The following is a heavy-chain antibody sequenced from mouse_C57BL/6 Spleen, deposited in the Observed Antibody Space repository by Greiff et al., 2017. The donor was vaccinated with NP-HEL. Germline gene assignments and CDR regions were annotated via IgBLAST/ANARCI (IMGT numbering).Heavy chain of an antibody. CDR1: GFTFSSYG. Sequence: EVQVVESGGDLVKPGGSLKLSCAASGFTFSSYGMSWVRQTPDKRLEWVATISSGGSYTYYPDSVKGRFTISRDNAKNTLYLQMSSLKSEDTAMYYCARLGTTVVATYYAMDYWGQGTSVTVSS. D-gene: IGHD1-1*01. CDR3: ARLGTTVVATYYAMDY. V-gene: IGHV5-6*01. CDR2: ISSGGSYT. J-gene: IGHJ4*01.